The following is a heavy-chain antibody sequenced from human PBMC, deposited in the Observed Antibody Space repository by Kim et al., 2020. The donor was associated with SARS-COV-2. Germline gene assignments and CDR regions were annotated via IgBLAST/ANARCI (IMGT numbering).Heavy chain of an antibody. CDR2: MNPNSGNT. V-gene: IGHV1-8*01. D-gene: IGHD3-9*01. J-gene: IGHJ4*02. Sequence: ASVKVSCKASGYTFTSYDINWVRQATGQGLEWMGWMNPNSGNTGYAQKFQGRVTMTRNTSISTAYMELSSLRSEDTAVYYCARGNTLTGSYTGDYWGQGTLVTVSS. CDR3: ARGNTLTGSYTGDY. CDR1: GYTFTSYD.